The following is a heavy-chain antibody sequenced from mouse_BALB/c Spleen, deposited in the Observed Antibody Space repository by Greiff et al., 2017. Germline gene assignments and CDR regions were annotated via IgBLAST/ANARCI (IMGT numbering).Heavy chain of an antibody. CDR3: ARGISDDGYPAWFAY. V-gene: IGHV1-87*01. CDR1: GYTFTSYW. CDR2: IYPGDGDT. D-gene: IGHD2-3*01. Sequence: QVQLQQSGAELARPGASVKLSCKASGYTFTSYWMQWVKQRPGQGLEWIGAIYPGDGDTRYTQKFKGKATLTADKSSSTAYMQLSSLASEDSAVYYCARGISDDGYPAWFAYWGQGTLVTVSA. J-gene: IGHJ3*01.